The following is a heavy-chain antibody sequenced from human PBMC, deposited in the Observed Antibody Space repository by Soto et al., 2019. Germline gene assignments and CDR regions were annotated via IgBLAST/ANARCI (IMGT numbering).Heavy chain of an antibody. V-gene: IGHV3-23*04. CDR2: ISGSGGSA. Sequence: VQLVESGGGLVQPGGSLRLSCAASGFTFRSYAMSWVRQAPGKGLEWVSSISGSGGSAFYLDSVKGRFTISRDNSKNTLQLQMNSLRADDTAIYYCAKDTAVSGTFVVTFDSWGQGSLVTVSS. D-gene: IGHD6-19*01. CDR3: AKDTAVSGTFVVTFDS. CDR1: GFTFRSYA. J-gene: IGHJ4*02.